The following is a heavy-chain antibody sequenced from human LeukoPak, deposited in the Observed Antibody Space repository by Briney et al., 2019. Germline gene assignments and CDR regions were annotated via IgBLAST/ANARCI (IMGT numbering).Heavy chain of an antibody. J-gene: IGHJ5*02. Sequence: SETLSLTCTISGGSISSYHWSWIRQPPGKGLEWIGYIYYSGSTNYNPSLKSRVTISVDTSKNQFSLKLSSVTAADTAVYYCARHRYYDILTGYYEGFDPWGQGTLVTVSS. V-gene: IGHV4-59*08. CDR1: GGSISSYH. D-gene: IGHD3-9*01. CDR3: ARHRYYDILTGYYEGFDP. CDR2: IYYSGST.